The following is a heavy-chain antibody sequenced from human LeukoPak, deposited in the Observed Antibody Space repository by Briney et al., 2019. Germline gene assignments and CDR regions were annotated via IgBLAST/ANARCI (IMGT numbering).Heavy chain of an antibody. D-gene: IGHD4-17*01. V-gene: IGHV4-59*12. J-gene: IGHJ4*02. CDR2: IYYSGST. CDR1: GGSISSYY. Sequence: SETLSLTCTVSGGSISSYYWSWIRQPPGKGLEWIGYIYYSGSTNYNPSLKSRVTISVDASKNQFSLKLSSVTAADTAVYYCARDYGDYIATYDYWGQGTLVTVSS. CDR3: ARDYGDYIATYDY.